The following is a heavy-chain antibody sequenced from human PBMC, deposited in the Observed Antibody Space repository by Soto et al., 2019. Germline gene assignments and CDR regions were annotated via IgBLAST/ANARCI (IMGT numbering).Heavy chain of an antibody. V-gene: IGHV3-73*01. Sequence: GGSLRLSCAASGFTFSRYTMNWVRQAPGKGLEWVSFISTSDNYIYYATAYAASVKGRFTISRDDSKNTAYLQVNSLRTEDTAVYYCTRLSCTNGVCSPFAFDIWGQGTKVTVSS. J-gene: IGHJ3*02. CDR2: ISTSDNYIYYAT. D-gene: IGHD2-8*01. CDR3: TRLSCTNGVCSPFAFDI. CDR1: GFTFSRYT.